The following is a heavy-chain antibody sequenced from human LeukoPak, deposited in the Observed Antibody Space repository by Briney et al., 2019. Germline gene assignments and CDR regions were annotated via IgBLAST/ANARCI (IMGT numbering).Heavy chain of an antibody. Sequence: MSSETLSLTCAVYGGSFSGYYWSWIRQPPGKGLEWIGEINHSGSTNYNPSLKSRVTISVDTSKNQFSLKLSSVTAADTAVYYCARDALPTAGRPYEPYNWFDPWGQGTLVTVSS. J-gene: IGHJ5*02. V-gene: IGHV4-34*01. D-gene: IGHD6-13*01. CDR3: ARDALPTAGRPYEPYNWFDP. CDR2: INHSGST. CDR1: GGSFSGYY.